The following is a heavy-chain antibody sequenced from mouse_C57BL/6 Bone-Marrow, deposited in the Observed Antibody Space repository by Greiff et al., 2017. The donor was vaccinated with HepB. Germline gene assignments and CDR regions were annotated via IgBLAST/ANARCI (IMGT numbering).Heavy chain of an antibody. D-gene: IGHD5-1-1*01. V-gene: IGHV14-4*01. CDR2: IDPENGDT. CDR1: GFNIKDDY. J-gene: IGHJ2*01. Sequence: EVKLMESGAELVRPGASVKLSCTASGFNIKDDYLHWVKQRPEQGLEWIGWIDPENGDTEYASKFQGKATITADTSSNTAYLQLSSLTSEDTAVYYCTNIYYFDYWGQGTTLTVSS. CDR3: TNIYYFDY.